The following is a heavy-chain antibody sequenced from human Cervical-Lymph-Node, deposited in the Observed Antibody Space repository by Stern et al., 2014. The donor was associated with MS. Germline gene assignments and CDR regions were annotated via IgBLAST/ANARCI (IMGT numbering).Heavy chain of an antibody. Sequence: EQLEESGAEVRKPGASVRLSCKASGYIFTSDDINWVRQASGQGLEWMGWMNPDSGDTGFEQKFRGRVTMTRDVSTSTVYMELSSLTSEDTAVYYCMKAWGHWGQGTQVTVSS. CDR3: MKAWGH. V-gene: IGHV1-8*01. J-gene: IGHJ1*01. CDR1: GYIFTSDD. D-gene: IGHD7-27*01. CDR2: MNPDSGDT.